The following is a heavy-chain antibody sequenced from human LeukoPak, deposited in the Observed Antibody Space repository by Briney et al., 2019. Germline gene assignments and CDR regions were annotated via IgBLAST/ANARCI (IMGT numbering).Heavy chain of an antibody. J-gene: IGHJ6*03. V-gene: IGHV3-48*01. Sequence: HAGGSLRLSCAASGFTFSSYSMNWVRQAPGKGLEWVSYISGNIITKYYADSVKGRFTISRDNAQNSLYLQMNSLTADDTAVYYCARVPLYCSDGSCYVNYYYYYMDVWGKGTTVTVSS. D-gene: IGHD2-15*01. CDR3: ARVPLYCSDGSCYVNYYYYYMDV. CDR2: ISGNIITK. CDR1: GFTFSSYS.